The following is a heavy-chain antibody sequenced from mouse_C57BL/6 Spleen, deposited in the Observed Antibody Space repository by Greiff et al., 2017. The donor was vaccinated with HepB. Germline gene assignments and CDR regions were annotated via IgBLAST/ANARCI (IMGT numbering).Heavy chain of an antibody. CDR1: GYTFTSYW. CDR2: IYPGSGST. D-gene: IGHD1-1*01. CDR3: ARSRYYGSSWGYAMDY. J-gene: IGHJ4*01. Sequence: QVQLQQPGAELVKPGASVKMSCKASGYTFTSYWITWVKQRPGQGLEWIGDIYPGSGSTNYNEKFKSKATLTVDTSSSTAYMQLSSLTSEDSAVYYCARSRYYGSSWGYAMDYWGQGTSVTVSS. V-gene: IGHV1-55*01.